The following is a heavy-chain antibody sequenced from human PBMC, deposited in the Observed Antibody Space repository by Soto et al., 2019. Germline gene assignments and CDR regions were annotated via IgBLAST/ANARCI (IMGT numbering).Heavy chain of an antibody. J-gene: IGHJ6*02. CDR2: IIHIFGTA. V-gene: IGHV1-69*01. D-gene: IGHD3-9*01. Sequence: QVQLVQSGAEVKKPGSSVKVSCKASGGTFSSYAISWVRQAPGQGLEWMGGIIHIFGTANYAQKFQGRVTITADESTSTAYMELSSLRSEDTAVYYCARGRDDILTGLPVYYYYGMDVWGQGTTVTVSS. CDR1: GGTFSSYA. CDR3: ARGRDDILTGLPVYYYYGMDV.